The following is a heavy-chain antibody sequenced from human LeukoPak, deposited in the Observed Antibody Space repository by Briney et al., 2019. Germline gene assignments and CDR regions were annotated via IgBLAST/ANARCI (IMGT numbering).Heavy chain of an antibody. CDR1: GGSFSGYY. CDR3: ARIVIAAAGTSFYYYYYMDV. CDR2: IYYSGST. Sequence: SETLSLTCAVYGGSFSGYYWSWIRQPPGKGLEWIGSIYYSGSTYYNPSLKSRVTISVDTSKNQFSLKLSSVTAADTAVCYCARIVIAAAGTSFYYYYYMDVWGKGTTVTVSS. D-gene: IGHD6-13*01. J-gene: IGHJ6*03. V-gene: IGHV4-34*01.